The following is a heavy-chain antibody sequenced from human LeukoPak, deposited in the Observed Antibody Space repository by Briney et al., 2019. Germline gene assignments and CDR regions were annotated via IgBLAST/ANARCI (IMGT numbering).Heavy chain of an antibody. Sequence: SETLSLTCAVYGGSISGYYWSWIRQPPGKGLEWIGEINHSGGTNYNPSLKSRVTISIDTSKNQFSLKLSSVTAADTAVYYCARSLYYTVGFTSAPDYWGQGTLVTVSS. V-gene: IGHV4-34*01. CDR3: ARSLYYTVGFTSAPDY. CDR1: GGSISGYY. CDR2: INHSGGT. J-gene: IGHJ4*02. D-gene: IGHD3-3*01.